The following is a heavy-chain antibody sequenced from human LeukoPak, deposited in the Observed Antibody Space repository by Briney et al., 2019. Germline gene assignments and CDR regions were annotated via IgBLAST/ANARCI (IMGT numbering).Heavy chain of an antibody. CDR2: ISSSSSYI. CDR3: ARDGYDYNYYYGMDV. D-gene: IGHD5-12*01. CDR1: GFTFSSYS. V-gene: IGHV3-21*01. Sequence: GGSLRLSCAASGFTFSSYSMNWVRQAPGKGLEWVSSISSSSSYIYYADSVKGRFTISRDNAKNSLYLQMNSLRAEDTAVYYCARDGYDYNYYYGMDVWGKGTTVTVSS. J-gene: IGHJ6*04.